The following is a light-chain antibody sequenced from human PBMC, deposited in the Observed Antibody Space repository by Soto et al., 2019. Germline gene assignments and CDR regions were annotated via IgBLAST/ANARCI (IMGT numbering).Light chain of an antibody. CDR2: LEGSGSY. CDR1: SGHSRYI. CDR3: ETWDSNTWV. V-gene: IGLV4-60*02. Sequence: QAVVTQSSSASASLGSSVKLTCTLSSGHSRYIIAWHQQLPGKAPRYLMKLEGSGSYNKGSAVPDRFSGSSSGADRYLTISNLQFEDEADYFCETWDSNTWVFGGGTKVTVL. J-gene: IGLJ3*02.